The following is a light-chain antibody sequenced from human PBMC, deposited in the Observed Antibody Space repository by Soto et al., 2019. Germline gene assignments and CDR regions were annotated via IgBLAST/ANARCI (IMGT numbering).Light chain of an antibody. J-gene: IGKJ1*01. CDR2: GAS. CDR1: LSIITY. V-gene: IGKV1-39*01. Sequence: DIQMTQSPSSLSASVGDRVTITCRASLSIITYLNWYQQKPGKAPKLLIYGASSLQSGVPSRFSGSGSGTDFTLTISSLQPEDFATYYCQQSYMTPRTFGQGTKVEFK. CDR3: QQSYMTPRT.